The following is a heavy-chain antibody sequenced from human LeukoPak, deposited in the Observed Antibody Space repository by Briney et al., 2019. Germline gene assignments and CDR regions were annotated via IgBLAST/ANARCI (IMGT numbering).Heavy chain of an antibody. CDR3: ARHPDGGIVVVPAAQPYYYYIDV. V-gene: IGHV3-21*01. CDR2: ISSSSSYI. Sequence: GGSLRLSCAASGFTFSGYSMNWVRQAPGKGLEWVSSISSSSSYIYYADSVKGRFTISRDNAKNSLYLQMNSLRAEDTAVYYCARHPDGGIVVVPAAQPYYYYIDVWGKGTTVTVSS. D-gene: IGHD2-2*01. CDR1: GFTFSGYS. J-gene: IGHJ6*03.